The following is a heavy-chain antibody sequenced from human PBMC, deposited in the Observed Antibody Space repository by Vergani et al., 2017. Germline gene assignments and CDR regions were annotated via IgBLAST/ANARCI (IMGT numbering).Heavy chain of an antibody. V-gene: IGHV4-59*12. J-gene: IGHJ4*02. CDR2: IYYSGST. Sequence: QVQLQESGPGLVKPSETLSLTCTVSGGSISSYYWSWSRQPPGKGLEWIGYIYYSGSTNYNPSLKSRVTISVDTSKNQFSLKLSSVTAADTAVYYCARVATRGYFDYWGQGTLVTVSS. D-gene: IGHD3-16*01. CDR3: ARVATRGYFDY. CDR1: GGSISSYY.